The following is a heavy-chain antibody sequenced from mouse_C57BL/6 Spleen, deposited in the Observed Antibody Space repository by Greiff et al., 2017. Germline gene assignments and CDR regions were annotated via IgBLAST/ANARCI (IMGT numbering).Heavy chain of an antibody. D-gene: IGHD2-1*01. CDR3: SKGNYGNYLAWFAY. CDR2: IDPSGSYT. Sequence: QVQLQQPGAELVKPGASVKLSCKASGYTFTSYWMQWVKQRPGQGLEWIGEIDPSGSYTNYNQTFKGKATLTVDTSSSTAYMQLSSLTSEDSAVYYCSKGNYGNYLAWFAYWGQGTLVTVSA. CDR1: GYTFTSYW. J-gene: IGHJ3*01. V-gene: IGHV1-50*01.